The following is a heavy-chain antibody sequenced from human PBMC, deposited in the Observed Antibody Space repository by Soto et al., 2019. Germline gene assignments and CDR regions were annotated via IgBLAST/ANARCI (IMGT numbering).Heavy chain of an antibody. J-gene: IGHJ4*02. Sequence: GGSLRLSCAASGFTFSSYAMHWVRQAPGKGLEWVAVISYDGSNKYYADSVKGRFTISRDNSKNTLYLQMNSLRAEDTAVYYCARDPPEYTTGGDYWGQGTLVTV. CDR2: ISYDGSNK. D-gene: IGHD1-1*01. CDR1: GFTFSSYA. CDR3: ARDPPEYTTGGDY. V-gene: IGHV3-30-3*01.